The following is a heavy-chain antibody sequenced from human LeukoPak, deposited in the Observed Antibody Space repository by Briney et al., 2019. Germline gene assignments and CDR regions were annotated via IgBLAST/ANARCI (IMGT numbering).Heavy chain of an antibody. CDR2: IYYSGST. CDR3: ARERDGYPQY. J-gene: IGHJ4*02. D-gene: IGHD5-24*01. CDR1: GGSISSGGYY. V-gene: IGHV4-61*08. Sequence: PSQTLSLTCTVSGGSISSGGYYWSWIRQHPGKGLEWIGYIYYSGSTNYNPSLKSRVTISVDTSKNQFSLKLSSVTAADTAVYYCARERDGYPQYWGQGTLVTVSS.